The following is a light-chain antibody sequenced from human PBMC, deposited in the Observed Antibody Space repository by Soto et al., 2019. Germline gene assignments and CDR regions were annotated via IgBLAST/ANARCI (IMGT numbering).Light chain of an antibody. Sequence: QSVLTQPPSVSESPGQRVTISCTGSSSNIGAGYEAHWYQHVPGTAPKLLIYENNNRPSGVPDRFSGSKSGTSASLAITGLQAEDEAEYYCQSYDSSLSSYVFGTGTKVTVL. J-gene: IGLJ1*01. V-gene: IGLV1-40*01. CDR2: ENN. CDR1: SSNIGAGYE. CDR3: QSYDSSLSSYV.